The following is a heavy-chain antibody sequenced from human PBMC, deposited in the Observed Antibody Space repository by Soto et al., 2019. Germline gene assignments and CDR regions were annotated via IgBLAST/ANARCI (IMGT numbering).Heavy chain of an antibody. D-gene: IGHD3-10*01. J-gene: IGHJ3*02. CDR3: AKGGSGSYSNAFDI. CDR2: IYYSGST. Sequence: SETLSLTCTVSGGSITSSSYYWGLVRPPPGKGLEWIGSIYYSGSTYYNPSLKSRVTISVDTSKNQFSLKLSSVTAADTAVYYCAKGGSGSYSNAFDIWGQGTMVTVSS. CDR1: GGSITSSSYY. V-gene: IGHV4-39*01.